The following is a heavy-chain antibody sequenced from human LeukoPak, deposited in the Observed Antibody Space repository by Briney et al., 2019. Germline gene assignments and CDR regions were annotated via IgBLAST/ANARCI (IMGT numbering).Heavy chain of an antibody. CDR1: GGSISSGKW. Sequence: SGTLSLTCTVSGGSISSGKWWSWVRRPPGKGLEWIGEIYHTGSTNYNPSLKSRVTISVDKSKHQFSLRLSSVTAADTAVYYCTRDRAGRYWGQGTLVTVSS. D-gene: IGHD1-1*01. CDR3: TRDRAGRY. CDR2: IYHTGST. V-gene: IGHV4-4*02. J-gene: IGHJ4*02.